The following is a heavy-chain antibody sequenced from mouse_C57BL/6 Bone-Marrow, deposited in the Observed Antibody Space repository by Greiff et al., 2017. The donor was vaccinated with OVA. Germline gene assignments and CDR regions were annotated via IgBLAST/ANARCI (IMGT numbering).Heavy chain of an antibody. CDR3: ARSRYDYDWFAY. CDR2: IDPSDSET. V-gene: IGHV1-52*01. D-gene: IGHD2-4*01. Sequence: QVHVKQPGAELVRPGSSVKLSCKASGYTFTSYWMHWVKQRPIQGLEWIGNIDPSDSETHYNQKFKDKATLTVDKSSSTAYMQLSSLTSEDSAVYYCARSRYDYDWFAYWGQGTLVTVSA. J-gene: IGHJ3*01. CDR1: GYTFTSYW.